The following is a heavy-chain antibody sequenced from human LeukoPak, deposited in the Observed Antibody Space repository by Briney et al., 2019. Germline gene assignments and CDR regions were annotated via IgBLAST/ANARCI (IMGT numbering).Heavy chain of an antibody. V-gene: IGHV4-59*02. J-gene: IGHJ4*02. Sequence: SETLSLTCSVSGAPVGSDYWNWIRQSPGRGLEWIGYTHYRGDINYNPSLKSRLTMSVDASSNQVSLKLSSVTAADAAVYYCGRNLGSGSDHWGQGTLVTVSS. CDR1: GAPVGSDY. D-gene: IGHD3-10*01. CDR2: THYRGDI. CDR3: GRNLGSGSDH.